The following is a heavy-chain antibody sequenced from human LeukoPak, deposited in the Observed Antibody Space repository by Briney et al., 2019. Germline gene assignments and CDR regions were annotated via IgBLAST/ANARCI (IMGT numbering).Heavy chain of an antibody. J-gene: IGHJ4*02. CDR2: IIPIFGAA. D-gene: IGHD3-22*01. CDR3: ARHPLTVNYYDSSGSSGYFDY. V-gene: IGHV1-69*05. Sequence: ASVTVSFKASGGTFTIYAISWVRQAPGQGLGWMGGIIPIFGAANYAQKFQGRVTITTDESTSTASMELSSLRSEDTAVYYCARHPLTVNYYDSSGSSGYFDYWGQGTLVTVSP. CDR1: GGTFTIYA.